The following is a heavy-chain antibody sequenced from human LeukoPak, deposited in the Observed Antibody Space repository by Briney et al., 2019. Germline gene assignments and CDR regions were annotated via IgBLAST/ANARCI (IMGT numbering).Heavy chain of an antibody. J-gene: IGHJ4*02. V-gene: IGHV3-23*01. CDR2: ISGSGGST. D-gene: IGHD1-26*01. CDR1: GFTFSSYA. Sequence: GGSLRLSCAASGFTFSSYAMSWVRQAPGKGLEWVSGISGSGGSTHYADSVKGRLTISRDNSKNTLYLQINSLRAEDTAVYYCAKDQIVGALYYFDYWAREPWSPSPQ. CDR3: AKDQIVGALYYFDY.